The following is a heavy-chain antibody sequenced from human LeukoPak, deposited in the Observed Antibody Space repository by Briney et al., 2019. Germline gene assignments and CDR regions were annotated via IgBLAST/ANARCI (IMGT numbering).Heavy chain of an antibody. J-gene: IGHJ3*02. Sequence: PGGSLRLSCAASGFTFSDYYMSWIRQAPGKGLEWVSYISSSGSTIYYADSVKGRFTISRDNAKNSLYLQMNSLRAEDTAVYYCARPSIAVAYDAFDIWGQGTMVTASS. CDR2: ISSSGSTI. V-gene: IGHV3-11*01. CDR1: GFTFSDYY. CDR3: ARPSIAVAYDAFDI. D-gene: IGHD6-19*01.